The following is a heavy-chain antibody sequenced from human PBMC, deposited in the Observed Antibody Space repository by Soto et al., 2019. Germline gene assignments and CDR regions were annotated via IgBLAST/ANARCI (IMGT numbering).Heavy chain of an antibody. CDR1: GDSMSSGGYS. J-gene: IGHJ6*02. CDR2: IYHTGST. Sequence: QLQLQESGSGLVKPSQTLSLTCTVSGDSMSSGGYSWSWIRQPPGKGLEWIGYIYHTGSTYYNPSPKSRVTKALGRSKNQFSLKVSAVPAADTAVYYCARVSLGGGGYYYGMDVWGQGTTVTVSS. D-gene: IGHD3-16*01. CDR3: ARVSLGGGGYYYGMDV. V-gene: IGHV4-30-2*01.